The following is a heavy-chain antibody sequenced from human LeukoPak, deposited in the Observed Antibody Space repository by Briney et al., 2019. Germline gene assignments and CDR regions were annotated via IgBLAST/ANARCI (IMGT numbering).Heavy chain of an antibody. Sequence: ASVKVSCKASGYTFNGHYIHWVRQAPGQGLEWMGRINPNSGGTNYAQKFQGRVTMTRDTSISTAYMELSRLTYDDTAVYYCARVRGFGDVVDYWGQGTLVTVSS. J-gene: IGHJ4*02. CDR1: GYTFNGHY. CDR2: INPNSGGT. V-gene: IGHV1-2*06. D-gene: IGHD3-10*01. CDR3: ARVRGFGDVVDY.